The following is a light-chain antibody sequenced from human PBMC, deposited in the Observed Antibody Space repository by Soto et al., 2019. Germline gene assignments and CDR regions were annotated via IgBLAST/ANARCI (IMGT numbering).Light chain of an antibody. J-gene: IGKJ2*01. CDR3: QHYGSSPRYT. Sequence: EIVLTQSPGTLSLSPGERVTLSCRASQSVSSSYLAWYQQKPGQAPRLLIYGASNRATGIPDRFSGSGSGTDFTLTISRLEPEDFAVYYCQHYGSSPRYTFGQGTELEIK. CDR1: QSVSSSY. CDR2: GAS. V-gene: IGKV3-20*01.